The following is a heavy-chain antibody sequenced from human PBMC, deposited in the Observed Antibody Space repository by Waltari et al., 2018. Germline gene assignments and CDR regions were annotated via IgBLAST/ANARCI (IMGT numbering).Heavy chain of an antibody. CDR3: ARLSYFDSSGYPHPTYYYYYMDV. CDR2: ISSSRSYI. Sequence: EVQLVESGGGLVKPGGSLRLSCAASVFTFRNYSMNWVRQAPGKGLEWVSSISSSRSYIYYADSVKGRFTISRDNAKNSLYLQMNSLRAEDTAVYYCARLSYFDSSGYPHPTYYYYYMDVWGKGTTVTVSS. J-gene: IGHJ6*03. V-gene: IGHV3-21*01. D-gene: IGHD3-22*01. CDR1: VFTFRNYS.